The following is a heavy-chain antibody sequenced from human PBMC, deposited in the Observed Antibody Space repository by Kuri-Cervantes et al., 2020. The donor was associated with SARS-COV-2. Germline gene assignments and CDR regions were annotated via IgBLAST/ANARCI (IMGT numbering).Heavy chain of an antibody. CDR1: GYTFSDYY. Sequence: ASVKVSCKASGYTFSDYYMYWVRQAPGQGLEWMGWTNPNSGGTNYAQKFQGWVTMTRDTSISTAYMELSRLRSDDTAVYYCATGMVRGLIQSYYYGMDVWGQGTTVTVSS. V-gene: IGHV1-2*04. CDR3: ATGMVRGLIQSYYYGMDV. CDR2: TNPNSGGT. J-gene: IGHJ6*02. D-gene: IGHD3-10*01.